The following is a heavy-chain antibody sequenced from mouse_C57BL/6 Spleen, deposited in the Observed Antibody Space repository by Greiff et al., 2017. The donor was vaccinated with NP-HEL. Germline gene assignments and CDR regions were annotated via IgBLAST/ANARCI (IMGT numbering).Heavy chain of an antibody. CDR3: AREGDYYGYWYFDV. CDR1: GYAFSSYW. V-gene: IGHV1-80*01. J-gene: IGHJ1*03. D-gene: IGHD1-1*01. CDR2: IYPGDGDT. Sequence: VQLQQSGAELVKPGASVKISCKASGYAFSSYWMNWVKQRPGKGLEWIGQIYPGDGDTNYNGKFKGKATLTADKSSSTAYMQLSSLTSEDSAVYFCAREGDYYGYWYFDVWGTGTTVTVSS.